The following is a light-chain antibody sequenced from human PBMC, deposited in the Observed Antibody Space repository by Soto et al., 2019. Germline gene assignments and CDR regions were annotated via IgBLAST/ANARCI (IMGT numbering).Light chain of an antibody. CDR3: QQYNSYPWT. Sequence: DIQMTQSPSTLSESVGDRFTITCRASQSISSWLAWYQQKQGKXPKXXIYKAAIFESGVPSRFSVIGSGTQLTITISSLQPDDGETYDGQQYNSYPWTFSQGTKVDIK. CDR2: KAA. V-gene: IGKV1-5*03. J-gene: IGKJ1*01. CDR1: QSISSW.